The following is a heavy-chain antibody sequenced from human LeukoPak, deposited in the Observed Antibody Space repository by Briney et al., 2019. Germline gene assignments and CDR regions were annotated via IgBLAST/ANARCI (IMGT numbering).Heavy chain of an antibody. Sequence: GGSLRLSCAASGFTFSGYWMTWVRQAPGKGLEWVANIKQDGSEKYYVDSVKGRFTISRDNAKNSLYLQMNSLRAEDTAVYYCASLVETPLADYRGQGTLVTVSS. CDR1: GFTFSGYW. V-gene: IGHV3-7*01. D-gene: IGHD5-18*01. CDR3: ASLVETPLADY. CDR2: IKQDGSEK. J-gene: IGHJ4*02.